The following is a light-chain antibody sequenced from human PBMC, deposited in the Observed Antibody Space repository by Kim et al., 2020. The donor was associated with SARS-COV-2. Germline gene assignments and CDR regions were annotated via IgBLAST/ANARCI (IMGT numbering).Light chain of an antibody. J-gene: IGLJ1*01. CDR1: ALPKQY. Sequence: SPGQTARITCSGEALPKQYAYWYQQKPGQAPVLVIYKDSERPSGIPERFSGSSSGTTVTLTISGVQAEDEADYYCQSADSSGTYVFGTGTKVTVL. V-gene: IGLV3-25*03. CDR2: KDS. CDR3: QSADSSGTYV.